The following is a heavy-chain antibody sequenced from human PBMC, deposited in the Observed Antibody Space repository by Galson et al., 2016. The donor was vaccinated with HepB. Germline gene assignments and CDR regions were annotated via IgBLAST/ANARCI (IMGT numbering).Heavy chain of an antibody. Sequence: PPGKGLEWIGYIYYSGSTNYNPSLESRVTISVDTSTNQFSLKLSSVTAADTAMYYCARTYYYDSRGPRDFYYMDVWGKGTTVTVSS. D-gene: IGHD3-22*01. CDR2: IYYSGST. CDR3: ARTYYYDSRGPRDFYYMDV. V-gene: IGHV4-59*01. J-gene: IGHJ6*03.